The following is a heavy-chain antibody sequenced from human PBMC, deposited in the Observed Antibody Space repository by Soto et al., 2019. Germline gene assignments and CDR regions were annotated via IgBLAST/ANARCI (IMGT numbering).Heavy chain of an antibody. Sequence: QVQLQESGPGLVKPSGTLSLTCTVSGGSMTSSNWWNWVRQSPGKGLEWIGEAHHSGRTNYNPSLKSRVTISVDKSMTPVALKFRSVTAADTAVYYGARSDATGLDYWGQGTLVTVSS. CDR1: GGSMTSSNW. CDR3: ARSDATGLDY. CDR2: AHHSGRT. V-gene: IGHV4-4*02. J-gene: IGHJ4*02.